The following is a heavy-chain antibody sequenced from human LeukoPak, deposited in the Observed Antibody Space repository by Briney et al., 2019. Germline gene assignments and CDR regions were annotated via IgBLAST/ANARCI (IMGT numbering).Heavy chain of an antibody. Sequence: GSLRLSCAASGFTFSSYSMNWVRQPPGKGLEWIGSIYYSGSTYYNPSLKSRVTISVDTSKNQFSLKLSSVTAADTAVYYCARHSSGWYYFDYWGQGTLVTVSS. D-gene: IGHD6-19*01. V-gene: IGHV4-39*01. CDR1: GFTFSSYSMN. J-gene: IGHJ4*02. CDR2: IYYSGST. CDR3: ARHSSGWYYFDY.